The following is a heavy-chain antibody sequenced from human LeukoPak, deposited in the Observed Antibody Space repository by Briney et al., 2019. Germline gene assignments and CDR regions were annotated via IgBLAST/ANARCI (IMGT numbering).Heavy chain of an antibody. V-gene: IGHV4-39*07. J-gene: IGHJ4*02. CDR3: ARDPYYYTSGSYVYFDS. D-gene: IGHD3-10*01. Sequence: SETLSLTCTVSGDSFSSSNCYWAWIRQPPGKGLEWIGSIYYSGSVNTYFNPSLKSRVTISVDTSKNQFSLKVRYVTAADTAVYYCARDPYYYTSGSYVYFDSWGQGTLVTVSS. CDR2: IYYSGSVNT. CDR1: GDSFSSSNCY.